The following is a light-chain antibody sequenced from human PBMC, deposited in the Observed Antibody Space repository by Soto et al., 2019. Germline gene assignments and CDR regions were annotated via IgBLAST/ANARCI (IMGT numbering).Light chain of an antibody. J-gene: IGLJ3*02. CDR3: QVWDSSRDHVV. Sequence: SYELTQPPAVSVAPGQTARITCGGDNFGSKSVHWYQQKPGQAPVLVVYNYRDRPSGIPERFSDSNSGNTATLTISRVEAGDEADYYCQVWDSSRDHVVFGGGTKLTVL. CDR2: NYR. V-gene: IGLV3-21*02. CDR1: NFGSKS.